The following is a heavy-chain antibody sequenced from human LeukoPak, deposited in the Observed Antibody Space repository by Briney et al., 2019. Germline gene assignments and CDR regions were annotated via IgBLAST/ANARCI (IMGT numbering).Heavy chain of an antibody. CDR3: ARTEVVPAYRGVGWFDP. CDR1: GGTFSSYA. J-gene: IGHJ5*02. V-gene: IGHV1-69*01. CDR2: IIPIFGTA. D-gene: IGHD2-2*01. Sequence: ASVKLSCKASGGTFSSYAISWVRQAPGQGLEWMGGIIPIFGTANYAQKFQGRFTITADESTSTAYMELSSLRSEDTAVYSCARTEVVPAYRGVGWFDPWGQGTLVTVSS.